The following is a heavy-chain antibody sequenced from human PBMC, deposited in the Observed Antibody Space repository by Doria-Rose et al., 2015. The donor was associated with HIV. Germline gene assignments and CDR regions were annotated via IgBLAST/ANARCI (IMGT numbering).Heavy chain of an antibody. Sequence: RQATGHGPEWMGWMNPNSTNTGYAQKFQGRVTMTRDTSISTAYMELSSLTSEDTAVYYCARGGTRWPFDYWGQGTLVTVSS. CDR2: MNPNSTNT. V-gene: IGHV1-8*01. CDR3: ARGGTRWPFDY. D-gene: IGHD4-17*01. J-gene: IGHJ4*02.